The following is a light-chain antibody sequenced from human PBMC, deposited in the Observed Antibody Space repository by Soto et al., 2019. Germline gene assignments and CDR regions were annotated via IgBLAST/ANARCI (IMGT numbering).Light chain of an antibody. CDR1: SSGVGGYNY. V-gene: IGLV2-8*01. CDR3: SSYAGSNDGV. CDR2: EVS. J-gene: IGLJ1*01. Sequence: QSALTQPPSASGSPGQAVTISCTGTSSGVGGYNYVSWYQQYPGKAPKLMIYEVSKRPSGVPDRFSGSKSGNTASLTVSGLQAEDEADYYCSSYAGSNDGVFVTGTKLTV.